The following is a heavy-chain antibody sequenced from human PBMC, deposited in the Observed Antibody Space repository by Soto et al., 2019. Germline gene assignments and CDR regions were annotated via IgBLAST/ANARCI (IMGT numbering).Heavy chain of an antibody. V-gene: IGHV3-48*02. CDR1: GFTFSSYS. Sequence: GGSLRLSCAASGFTFSSYSMNWVRQAPGKGLEWVSYISSSSSTIYYADSVKGRFTISRDNAKNSLYLQMNSLRDEDTAVYYCASRYDSSGYAVYYFDYWGQGTLVTVSS. J-gene: IGHJ4*02. CDR3: ASRYDSSGYAVYYFDY. D-gene: IGHD3-22*01. CDR2: ISSSSSTI.